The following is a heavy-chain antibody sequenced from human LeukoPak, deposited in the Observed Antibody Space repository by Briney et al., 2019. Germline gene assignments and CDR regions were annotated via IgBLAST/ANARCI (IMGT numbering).Heavy chain of an antibody. D-gene: IGHD4-17*01. V-gene: IGHV5-51*01. CDR2: IYPGDSDT. J-gene: IGHJ4*02. CDR3: ARQADYGDYRPFDY. CDR1: GSIFTSYW. Sequence: GESLQISCKGSGSIFTSYWIGWVRQLPGKGLEWMGIIYPGDSDTRYSPSFQGQVTISADKSISTAYLQWSSLKASDTAMYYCARQADYGDYRPFDYWGQGTLVTVSS.